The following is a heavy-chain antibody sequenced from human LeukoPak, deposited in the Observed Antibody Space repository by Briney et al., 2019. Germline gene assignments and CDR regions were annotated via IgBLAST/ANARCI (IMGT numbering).Heavy chain of an antibody. V-gene: IGHV3-23*01. CDR1: GFTFSSYA. CDR3: PKGLGCSRGDYYDY. J-gene: IGHJ4*02. Sequence: GGSLRLSCAASGFTFSSYAMSWVRQAPGKGLEWVSAISGSGGSTYYADSVKGRFTISRDNSKNTLYLQMNSLRAEDTAVYYCPKGLGCSRGDYYDYWPQGTLVRVSS. D-gene: IGHD3-10*01. CDR2: ISGSGGST.